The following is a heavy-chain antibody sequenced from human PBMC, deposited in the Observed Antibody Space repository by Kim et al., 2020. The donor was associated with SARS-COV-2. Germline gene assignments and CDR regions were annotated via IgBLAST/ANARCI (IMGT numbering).Heavy chain of an antibody. CDR3: ARDSNGYYYDSSGPYYFDY. D-gene: IGHD3-22*01. V-gene: IGHV3-48*02. CDR1: GFTFSSYS. Sequence: GGSLRLSCAASGFTFSSYSMNWVRQAPGKGLEWVSYISSSSSTIYYADSVKGRFTISRDNAKNSLYLQMNSLRDEDTAVYYCARDSNGYYYDSSGPYYFDYWGQGTLVTVSS. J-gene: IGHJ4*02. CDR2: ISSSSSTI.